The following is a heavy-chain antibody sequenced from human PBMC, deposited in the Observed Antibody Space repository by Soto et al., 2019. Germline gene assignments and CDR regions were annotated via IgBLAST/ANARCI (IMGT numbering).Heavy chain of an antibody. CDR1: GYTFTGYY. CDR2: INPNSGGT. D-gene: IGHD2-21*02. V-gene: IGHV1-2*04. Sequence: ASVKVSCKASGYTFTGYYMHWVRQAPGQGLEWMGWINPNSGGTNYAQKFQGWVTMTRDTSISTAYMELSSLRSADTAVYYCGRSLPPLQYGGNSEGVFDYWGQGTLVTVSS. J-gene: IGHJ4*02. CDR3: GRSLPPLQYGGNSEGVFDY.